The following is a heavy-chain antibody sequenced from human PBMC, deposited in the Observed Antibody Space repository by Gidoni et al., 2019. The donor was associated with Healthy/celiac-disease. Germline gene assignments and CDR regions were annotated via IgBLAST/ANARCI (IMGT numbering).Heavy chain of an antibody. CDR2: IKSKTDGGTT. CDR1: GFPFSNAW. V-gene: IGHV3-15*07. J-gene: IGHJ3*02. CDR3: TTDRGYSDARDAFDI. D-gene: IGHD2-15*01. Sequence: EVQLVESGGGLVKPGGSLRLSCAASGFPFSNAWMNWVRQAPGKGLEWVGRIKSKTDGGTTDYAAPVKGRFTISRDDSKNTLYLQMNSLKTEDTAVYYCTTDRGYSDARDAFDIWGQGTMVTVSS.